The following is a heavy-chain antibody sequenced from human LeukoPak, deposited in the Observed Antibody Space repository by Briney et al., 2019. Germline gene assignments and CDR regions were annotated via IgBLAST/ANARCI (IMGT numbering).Heavy chain of an antibody. J-gene: IGHJ4*02. Sequence: PGGSLRLSCAASGFTFSSYWMSWVRQAPGKGLEWMANIKQDGSEKYYVDSVKGRFTISRDNAKNSLYLQMNSLRAEDTAVYYCAISSGIAVAAFDYWGQGTLVTVSS. CDR2: IKQDGSEK. D-gene: IGHD6-19*01. CDR1: GFTFSSYW. V-gene: IGHV3-7*01. CDR3: AISSGIAVAAFDY.